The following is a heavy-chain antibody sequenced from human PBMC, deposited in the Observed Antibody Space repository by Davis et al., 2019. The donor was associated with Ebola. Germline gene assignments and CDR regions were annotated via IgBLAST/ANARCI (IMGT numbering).Heavy chain of an antibody. CDR3: AREGGIVGATGFFQH. D-gene: IGHD1-26*01. Sequence: GESLKISCAASGFTFSSYNMNWVRQAPGKGLEWVSYISSSTSTTYYADSVKGRFTISRDSAKNSLYLQMNSLRDEDTAVYYCAREGGIVGATGFFQHWGQGTLVTVSS. CDR2: ISSSTSTT. CDR1: GFTFSSYN. V-gene: IGHV3-48*02. J-gene: IGHJ1*01.